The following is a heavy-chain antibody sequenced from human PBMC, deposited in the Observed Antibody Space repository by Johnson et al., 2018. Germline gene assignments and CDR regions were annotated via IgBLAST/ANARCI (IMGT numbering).Heavy chain of an antibody. CDR3: AKASAQWLGTIAFDI. CDR2: ISYDGSNE. J-gene: IGHJ3*02. Sequence: QVQLQESGGGVVQPGRSLRLSCAASGFSFSNYGMHWVRQAPGKGLEWVAVISYDGSNEYYADSVKGRFIISRDNSKKNLYLQMNSLRPEDTAVYYCAKASAQWLGTIAFDIWGQGTMVTVSS. D-gene: IGHD6-19*01. V-gene: IGHV3-30*18. CDR1: GFSFSNYG.